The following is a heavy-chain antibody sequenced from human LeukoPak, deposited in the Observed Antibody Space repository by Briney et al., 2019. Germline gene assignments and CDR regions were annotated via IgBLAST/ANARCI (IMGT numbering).Heavy chain of an antibody. D-gene: IGHD4-23*01. CDR2: IYYSGST. CDR3: ARESTVITGQGRIFTGNYHGMDV. V-gene: IGHV4-59*06. CDR1: GGSISSYY. J-gene: IGHJ6*02. Sequence: SETLSLTCTVSGGSISSYYWSWIRQPPGKGLEWIGYIYYSGSTYYNPSLQSRVTISVDTSKNQFSLKLRSVTAADTAEYYCARESTVITGQGRIFTGNYHGMDVWGHGTTVIVSS.